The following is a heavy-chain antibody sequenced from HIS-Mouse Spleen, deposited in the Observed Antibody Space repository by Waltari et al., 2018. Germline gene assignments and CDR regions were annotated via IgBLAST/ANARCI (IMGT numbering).Heavy chain of an antibody. CDR3: ARDQGGYQMRPFDAFDI. CDR2: ISYDGSNK. CDR1: GFTCRSYA. J-gene: IGHJ3*02. V-gene: IGHV3-30-3*01. D-gene: IGHD5-12*01. Sequence: QVQLVESGGGVVQPGRSLRLSWAASGFTCRSYAMQRVRKAPGKGLEWVAVISYDGSNKYYADSVKGRFTISRDNSKNTLYLQMNSLRAEDTAVYYCARDQGGYQMRPFDAFDIWGQGTMVTVSS.